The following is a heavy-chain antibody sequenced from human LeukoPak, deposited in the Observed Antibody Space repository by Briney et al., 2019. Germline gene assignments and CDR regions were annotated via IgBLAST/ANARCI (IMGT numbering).Heavy chain of an antibody. CDR1: GGTFSSYA. Sequence: SVKVSRKASGGTFSSYAISWVRQAPGQGLEWMGGIIPIFGTANYAQKFQGRVTITADESTSTAYMELSSLRSEDTAVYYCARDLDYYDSSGYYYFPDYWGQGTLVTVSS. V-gene: IGHV1-69*01. D-gene: IGHD3-22*01. CDR2: IIPIFGTA. CDR3: ARDLDYYDSSGYYYFPDY. J-gene: IGHJ4*02.